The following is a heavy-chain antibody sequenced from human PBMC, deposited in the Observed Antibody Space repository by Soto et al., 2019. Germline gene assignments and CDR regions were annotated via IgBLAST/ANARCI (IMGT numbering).Heavy chain of an antibody. CDR3: ARVLRGDSSGYYRHWYFDL. CDR2: ISAYNGNT. D-gene: IGHD3-22*01. CDR1: GYTFTSYG. Sequence: ASVKVSCKASGYTFTSYGISWVRQAPGQGLEWMGWISAYNGNTNYAQKLQGRVTMTRDTSISTAYMELSSLRSEDTAVYYCARVLRGDSSGYYRHWYFDLWGRGTLVTVSS. J-gene: IGHJ2*01. V-gene: IGHV1-18*01.